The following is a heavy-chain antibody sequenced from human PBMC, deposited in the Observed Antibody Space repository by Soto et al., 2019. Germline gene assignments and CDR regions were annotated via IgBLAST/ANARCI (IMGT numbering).Heavy chain of an antibody. V-gene: IGHV1-69*01. CDR2: IIPIFGTA. Sequence: QVQLVQSGAEVKKPGSSVKVSCKASGGTFSSYAISWLRQAPGQGLEWMGGIIPIFGTANYAQKFQGRVTITADESTSTAYMELSSLRSEDTAVYYCAREDLVRGAMGGWFDPWGQGTLVTVSS. J-gene: IGHJ5*02. CDR1: GGTFSSYA. D-gene: IGHD3-10*01. CDR3: AREDLVRGAMGGWFDP.